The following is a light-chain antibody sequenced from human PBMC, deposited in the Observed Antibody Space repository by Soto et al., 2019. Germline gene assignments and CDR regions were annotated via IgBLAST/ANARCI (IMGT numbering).Light chain of an antibody. V-gene: IGKV3-11*01. CDR2: DAS. Sequence: EIVLTQSPAPLSLSPGERATLSCRASQSVSSYLAWYQQKHGQAPRLLIYDASNRATGIPARFSGSGSGTDFTLTISSQEPEDFAVYYCQQRGNWPITFGQGTRLEIK. CDR3: QQRGNWPIT. CDR1: QSVSSY. J-gene: IGKJ5*01.